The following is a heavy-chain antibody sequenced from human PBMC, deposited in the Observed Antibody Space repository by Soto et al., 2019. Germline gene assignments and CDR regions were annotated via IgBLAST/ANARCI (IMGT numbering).Heavy chain of an antibody. CDR1: GFTFSSHG. Sequence: QVQLVESGGGVVQPGRSLRLSCAASGFTFSSHGMHWVRQAPGKGLEWVAVIWYDGSKKYYADSVKGRFTISRDNFKDPLYLQMNSLRAEDTAVYYCARDRGNYLDYWGQGTLVTVSS. D-gene: IGHD5-12*01. CDR3: ARDRGNYLDY. J-gene: IGHJ4*02. CDR2: IWYDGSKK. V-gene: IGHV3-33*01.